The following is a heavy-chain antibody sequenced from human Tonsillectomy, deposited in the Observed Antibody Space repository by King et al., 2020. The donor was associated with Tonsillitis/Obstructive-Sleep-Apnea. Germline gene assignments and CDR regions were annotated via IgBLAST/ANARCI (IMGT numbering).Heavy chain of an antibody. Sequence: VQLQQWGAGLLKPSETLSLTCAVYGGSFSASYWSWIRQPPGKGLEWIGEINHTGITNYTPSLKSRVTISVDTSKKKFSLKVNSVTSADTAVYYCARRDCSSTTCNTGDFDYWGQGILVTVSS. D-gene: IGHD2-2*01. J-gene: IGHJ4*02. V-gene: IGHV4-34*01. CDR1: GGSFSASY. CDR3: ARRDCSSTTCNTGDFDY. CDR2: INHTGIT.